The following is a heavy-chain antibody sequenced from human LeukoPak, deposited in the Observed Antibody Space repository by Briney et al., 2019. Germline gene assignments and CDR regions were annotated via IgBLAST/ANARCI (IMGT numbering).Heavy chain of an antibody. CDR2: INSDGSST. J-gene: IGHJ3*02. D-gene: IGHD1-26*01. CDR1: GFTFSSYW. CDR3: ARDRRGSYYGAFDI. Sequence: EGSLRLSCAASGFTFSSYWMHWVRQAPGKGLVWVSRINSDGSSTSYADSVKGRFTISRDNAKNTLYLQMNSLRAEDTAVYYCARDRRGSYYGAFDIWGQGTMVTVSS. V-gene: IGHV3-74*01.